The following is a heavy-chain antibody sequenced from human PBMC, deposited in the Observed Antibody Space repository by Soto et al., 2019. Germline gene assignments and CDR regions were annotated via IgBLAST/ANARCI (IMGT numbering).Heavy chain of an antibody. D-gene: IGHD3-10*01. Sequence: GASVKVSCKASGYTFTSYGISWVRQAPGQGLEWMGWISAYNGNTNYAQNLQGRLTMTTDTPTTTAYMELRNLRSDDTAVYYCARARLGVASGSQDWVDPWGQGTLVTVSS. V-gene: IGHV1-18*01. J-gene: IGHJ5*02. CDR1: GYTFTSYG. CDR3: ARARLGVASGSQDWVDP. CDR2: ISAYNGNT.